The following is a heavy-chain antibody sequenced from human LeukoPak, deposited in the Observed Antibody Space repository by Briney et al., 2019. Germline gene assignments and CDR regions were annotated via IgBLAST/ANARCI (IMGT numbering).Heavy chain of an antibody. CDR3: ASTYRGYSSGYQGFDY. CDR1: GGSISSYY. V-gene: IGHV4-4*07. D-gene: IGHD3-22*01. CDR2: IYTSGST. J-gene: IGHJ4*02. Sequence: PSETLSLTCTVSGGSISSYYWSWIRQPPGKGLEWTGRIYTSGSTNYNPSLKSRVTMSVDTSKNQFSLKLSSVTAADTAVYYCASTYRGYSSGYQGFDYWGQGTLVTVSS.